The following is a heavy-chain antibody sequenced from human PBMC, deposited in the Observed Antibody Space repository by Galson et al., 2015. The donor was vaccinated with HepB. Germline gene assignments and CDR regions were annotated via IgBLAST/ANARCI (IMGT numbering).Heavy chain of an antibody. V-gene: IGHV4-34*01. Sequence: LSLTCGVSSGSFTNYDWNWVRQAPGKGPEWIGEVNRGGSANVNPSLQSRVTITRDTSKSQFSLRLSSITAADPAMYYCVAGPFGPRFQFWYSPVYLQHWGRGTQVIVSS. D-gene: IGHD2-21*01. J-gene: IGHJ1*01. CDR3: VAGPFGPRFQFWYSPVYLQH. CDR1: SGSFTNYD. CDR2: VNRGGSA.